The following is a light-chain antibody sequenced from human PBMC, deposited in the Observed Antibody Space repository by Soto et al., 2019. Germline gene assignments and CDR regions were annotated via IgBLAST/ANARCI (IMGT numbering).Light chain of an antibody. V-gene: IGKV3-20*01. Sequence: EVVLTQSPGTLSLSAGARATLPCRASQSVSRSYLAWYKQKPGQAPRLLIYGASSRATGIQDRFSGSGSGTDFTLTISRLEPEEFALDYCQQYGSSVTFGPGTKVD. CDR1: QSVSRSY. CDR3: QQYGSSVT. CDR2: GAS. J-gene: IGKJ3*01.